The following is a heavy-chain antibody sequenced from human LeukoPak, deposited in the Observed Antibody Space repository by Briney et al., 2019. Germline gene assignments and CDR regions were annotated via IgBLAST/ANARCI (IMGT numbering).Heavy chain of an antibody. V-gene: IGHV3-7*01. CDR1: GLIFRSYW. CDR2: INQDGSEK. D-gene: IGHD5-24*01. Sequence: GGSLRLSCAVSGLIFRSYWMSWVRQAPGKGLEWVANINQDGSEKYFVDSVKGRFTISRDNAKNSLHLQMNTLRAEDTAVYYCARERDGRFFDYWGQGTLVTVPS. J-gene: IGHJ4*02. CDR3: ARERDGRFFDY.